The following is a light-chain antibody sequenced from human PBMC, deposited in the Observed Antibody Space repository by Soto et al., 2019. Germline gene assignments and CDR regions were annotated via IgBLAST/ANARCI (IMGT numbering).Light chain of an antibody. CDR2: EVS. J-gene: IGLJ7*01. CDR3: SSYAGSNKPPV. V-gene: IGLV2-8*01. Sequence: QSALTQPPSASGSPGQSVTISCTGTSSDVGGYNYVSWYQQHPGKAPKLMIYEVSMRPSGVPDRFSGSKSGNTASLTVSGLQAEDEADYYCSSYAGSNKPPVFVGGTQLTVL. CDR1: SSDVGGYNY.